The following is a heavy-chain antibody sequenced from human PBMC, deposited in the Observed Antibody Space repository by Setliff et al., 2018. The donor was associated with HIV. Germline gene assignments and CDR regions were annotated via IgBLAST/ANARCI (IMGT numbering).Heavy chain of an antibody. CDR2: IYTSGSS. V-gene: IGHV4-61*09. CDR3: ARGRHCMDGRCYPHYYYYYHYMDV. J-gene: IGHJ6*03. CDR1: GGSISSGSYY. D-gene: IGHD2-15*01. Sequence: SETLSLTCSVSGGSISSGSYYWSWIRQPAGKGLEWIGHIYTSGSSTYNPSLKSRVTMSVDTSKNQFSLRLSSVTAADTAVYYCARGRHCMDGRCYPHYYYYYHYMDVWAKGTTVTVSS.